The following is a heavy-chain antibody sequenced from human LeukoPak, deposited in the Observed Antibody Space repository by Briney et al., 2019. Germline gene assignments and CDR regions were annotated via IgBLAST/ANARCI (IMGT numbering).Heavy chain of an antibody. Sequence: PGGSLRLSCAASGFTFSSYGMHWVRQAPGKGLEWVAVIWYDGSNKYYADSVKGRFTISRDNSKNTLYLQMNSLRAEDTAVYYCAREGRAAAGTGDAFDIWGQGTMVTVSS. V-gene: IGHV3-33*01. CDR3: AREGRAAAGTGDAFDI. D-gene: IGHD6-13*01. J-gene: IGHJ3*02. CDR2: IWYDGSNK. CDR1: GFTFSSYG.